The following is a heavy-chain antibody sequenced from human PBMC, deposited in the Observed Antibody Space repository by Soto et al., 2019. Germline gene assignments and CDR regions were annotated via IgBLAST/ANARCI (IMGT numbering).Heavy chain of an antibody. CDR1: GFTFSSYA. CDR3: AKDYGNFWDPLDY. CDR2: ITGSGDNR. Sequence: EVQLLESGGGLVQPGGSLRLSCAASGFTFSSYAMSWVRQAPGKGLEWVSGITGSGDNRYYADSVKGRFTISRDNSKNTLYLQMNSLRVEDTPVFYCAKDYGNFWDPLDYWGQGTLVTVSS. D-gene: IGHD4-17*01. V-gene: IGHV3-23*01. J-gene: IGHJ4*02.